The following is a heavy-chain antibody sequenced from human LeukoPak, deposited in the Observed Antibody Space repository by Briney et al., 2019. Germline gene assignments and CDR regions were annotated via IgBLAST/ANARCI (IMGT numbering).Heavy chain of an antibody. Sequence: SVKVSCKASGGTFSSYTISWVRQAPGQGLEWMGRIIPILGIANYAQKFQGRVTITADKSTSTAYMELSSLRSEDTAVYYCARGSYSSGWHAVYWGQGTLVTASS. CDR3: ARGSYSSGWHAVY. CDR1: GGTFSSYT. V-gene: IGHV1-69*02. D-gene: IGHD6-19*01. J-gene: IGHJ4*02. CDR2: IIPILGIA.